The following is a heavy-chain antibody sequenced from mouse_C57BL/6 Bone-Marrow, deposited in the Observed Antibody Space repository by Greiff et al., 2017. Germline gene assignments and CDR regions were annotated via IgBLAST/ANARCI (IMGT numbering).Heavy chain of an antibody. CDR1: GFTFSDYG. J-gene: IGHJ4*01. CDR3: AKIYYYCISSPFLAMYY. Sequence: EVQGVESGGGLVKPGGSLKLSCAASGFTFSDYGMHWVRQAPEKGLEWVAYISSGSSTIYYADTVKGRFTISRDNAKNTLFLHMTSLRSEDKALYYCAKIYYYCISSPFLAMYYEGPGASVTASS. V-gene: IGHV5-17*01. CDR2: ISSGSSTI. D-gene: IGHD1-1*01.